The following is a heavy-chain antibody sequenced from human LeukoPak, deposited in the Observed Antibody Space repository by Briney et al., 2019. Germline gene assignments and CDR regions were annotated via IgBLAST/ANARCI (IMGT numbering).Heavy chain of an antibody. Sequence: SETLSLTCTVSGGSISSYYWSWIRQPPGKGLEWIGYIYYSGSTNYNPSLKSRVAISVDTSKKQFSLKLSSVTATDTAVYYCARRGLVGPMGAFDIWGQGTMVTVSS. CDR2: IYYSGST. V-gene: IGHV4-59*08. D-gene: IGHD1-26*01. J-gene: IGHJ3*02. CDR1: GGSISSYY. CDR3: ARRGLVGPMGAFDI.